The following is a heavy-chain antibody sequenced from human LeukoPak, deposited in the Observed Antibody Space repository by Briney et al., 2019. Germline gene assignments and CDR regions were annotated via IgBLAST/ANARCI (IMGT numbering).Heavy chain of an antibody. J-gene: IGHJ2*01. CDR2: IGRSGSDT. V-gene: IGHV3-23*01. Sequence: AGGSLRLSCAASGFSFSTYAMNWVRQAQGKGLEWVSVIGRSGSDTYYADSVKGRFTISRDNSKNTLFLQMNSLRAEDTAIYYCVKASPDYYWYFDLWGRGTLVTVSS. D-gene: IGHD5-12*01. CDR3: VKASPDYYWYFDL. CDR1: GFSFSTYA.